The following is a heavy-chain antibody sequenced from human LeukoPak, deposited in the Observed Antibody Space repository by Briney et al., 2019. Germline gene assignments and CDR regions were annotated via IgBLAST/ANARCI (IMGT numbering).Heavy chain of an antibody. J-gene: IGHJ3*02. D-gene: IGHD3-10*01. CDR2: INHSGST. V-gene: IGHV4-34*01. Sequence: SETPSLTCAVYGGSFSGYYWSWIRQPPGNGLEWIGEINHSGSTNYNPSLKSRVTISVDTSKNQFSLKLSSVTAADTAVYYCARGRLLWFRELLGAFDIWGQGTMVTVSS. CDR3: ARGRLLWFRELLGAFDI. CDR1: GGSFSGYY.